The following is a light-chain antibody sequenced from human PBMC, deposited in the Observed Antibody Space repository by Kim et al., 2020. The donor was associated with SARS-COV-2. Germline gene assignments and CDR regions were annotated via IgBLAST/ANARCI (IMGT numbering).Light chain of an antibody. CDR1: QTVSHTN. J-gene: IGKJ2*01. CDR3: QQYNTSPYT. V-gene: IGKV3-20*01. Sequence: EIVLTQSPGSLSLSPGETATLSCRASQTVSHTNLVWYQQKSGQAPRVLIYETSTRATGIPDRFSGSGSGTDFSLTISRLEPEDFAVYYCQQYNTSPYTFGQGTKLEIK. CDR2: ETS.